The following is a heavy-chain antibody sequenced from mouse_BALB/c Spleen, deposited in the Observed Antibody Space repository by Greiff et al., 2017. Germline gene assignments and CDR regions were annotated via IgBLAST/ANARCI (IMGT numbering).Heavy chain of an antibody. CDR1: GFTFSNYW. J-gene: IGHJ2*01. V-gene: IGHV6-6*02. CDR2: IRLKSNNYAT. CDR3: TRGGLTYYFDY. D-gene: IGHD2-2*01. Sequence: EVKLEESGGGLVQPGGSMKLSCVASGFTFSNYWMNWVRQSPEKGLEWVAEIRLKSNNYATHYAESVKGRFTISRDDSKSSVYLQMNNLRAEDTGIYYCTRGGLTYYFDYWGQGTTLTVSS.